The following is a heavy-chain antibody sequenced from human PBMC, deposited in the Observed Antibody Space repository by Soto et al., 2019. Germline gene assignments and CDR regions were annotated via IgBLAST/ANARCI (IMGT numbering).Heavy chain of an antibody. V-gene: IGHV1-58*01. J-gene: IGHJ6*02. CDR2: IVVGSGNT. Sequence: SVKVSCKASGFTFTSSAVQWVRQARGQRLEWIGWIVVGSGNTNYAQKFQERVTITRDMSTSTAYMELSSLRSEDTAVYYCAYTPKYYNDSSGYYYDYYYYGMDVWGQGTTVTVSS. CDR3: AYTPKYYNDSSGYYYDYYYYGMDV. D-gene: IGHD3-22*01. CDR1: GFTFTSSA.